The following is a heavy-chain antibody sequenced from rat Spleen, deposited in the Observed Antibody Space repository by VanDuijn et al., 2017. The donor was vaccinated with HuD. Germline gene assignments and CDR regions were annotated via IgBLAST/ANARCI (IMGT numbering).Heavy chain of an antibody. CDR3: ASPGLSFAY. J-gene: IGHJ3*01. CDR1: GLSLTSNS. D-gene: IGHD4-1*01. Sequence: QVQLKESGPGLVQPSQTLSLTCTVSGLSLTSNSVSWIRQPPGKGLEWMGVLWSNGGTDYNSAIKSRLNISRDTSKSQVFLKMNSLQTEDTAMYFCASPGLSFAYWGQGTLVTVSS. CDR2: LWSNGGT. V-gene: IGHV2-47*01.